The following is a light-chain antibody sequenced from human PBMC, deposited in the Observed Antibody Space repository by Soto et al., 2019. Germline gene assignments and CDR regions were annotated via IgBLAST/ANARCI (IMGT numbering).Light chain of an antibody. CDR3: QQYGSSGT. CDR2: GAS. V-gene: IGKV3-20*01. J-gene: IGKJ1*01. Sequence: EIVLTQSPGTLSLSPGERTTLSCRASQSVSSNFLDWYQQKPGQAPRLLIYGASSRATGIPDRFSGSGSGTDFTLTISRLEPEDFAVYYCQQYGSSGTFGQGTKV. CDR1: QSVSSNF.